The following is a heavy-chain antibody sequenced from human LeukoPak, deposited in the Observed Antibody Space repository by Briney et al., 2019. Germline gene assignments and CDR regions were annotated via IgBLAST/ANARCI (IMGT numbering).Heavy chain of an antibody. D-gene: IGHD3-10*01. CDR1: GGSINDYY. CDR3: ARDYGSVDY. CDR2: VLYSGTT. J-gene: IGHJ4*02. V-gene: IGHV4-59*12. Sequence: NASETLSLTCTISGGSINDYYWSWIRQPAGKGLEWIGYVLYSGTTNYNPSLKSRVSISLDTSKNQFSLKVSSVTAADTAVYYCARDYGSVDYWGQGTLVTVSS.